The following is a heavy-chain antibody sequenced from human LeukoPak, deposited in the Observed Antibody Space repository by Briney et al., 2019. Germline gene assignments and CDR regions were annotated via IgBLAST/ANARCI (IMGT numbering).Heavy chain of an antibody. V-gene: IGHV3-30*04. Sequence: GRSLRLSCAASGFTFSSYAMHWVRQAPGKGLEWVAVISYDGSNKYYADSVKGRFTISRDNSKNTLYLQMNSLRADDTAVYYCAKRGGMYPAYYFDYWGQGTLVTVSS. D-gene: IGHD3-16*01. J-gene: IGHJ4*02. CDR3: AKRGGMYPAYYFDY. CDR1: GFTFSSYA. CDR2: ISYDGSNK.